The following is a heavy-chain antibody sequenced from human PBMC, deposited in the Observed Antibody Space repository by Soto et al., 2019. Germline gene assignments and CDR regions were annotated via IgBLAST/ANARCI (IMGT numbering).Heavy chain of an antibody. J-gene: IGHJ4*02. CDR3: ARQRTSVVTQAYFDV. CDR2: IYTSGST. D-gene: IGHD4-4*01. CDR1: GGSISSYD. Sequence: SATLSLTRTVSGGSISSYDWSWIRQPAGKGLEWIGRIYTSGSTYNNPSLRSRVSMSIDTSKDQFSLKLKSVTAADTALYFCARQRTSVVTQAYFDVWGPGSLVTVSS. V-gene: IGHV4-4*07.